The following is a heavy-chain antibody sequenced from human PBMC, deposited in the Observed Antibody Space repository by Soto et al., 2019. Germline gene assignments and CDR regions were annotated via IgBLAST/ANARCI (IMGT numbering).Heavy chain of an antibody. CDR3: AKEISYVSGGHLYNGMDV. J-gene: IGHJ6*01. CDR1: GFPFSSYS. CDR2: ISGSAAST. V-gene: IGHV3-23*01. D-gene: IGHD3-16*01. Sequence: GGSLRLSCAASGFPFSSYSINLVRQAPGNGLECVSAISGSAASTYYADSVEGRFIISRDNSMYTLYLQMTSLRAEDAAVYYCAKEISYVSGGHLYNGMDVVGQGNAVTVSS.